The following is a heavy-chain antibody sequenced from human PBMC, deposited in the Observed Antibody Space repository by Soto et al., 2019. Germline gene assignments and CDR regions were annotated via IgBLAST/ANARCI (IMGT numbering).Heavy chain of an antibody. CDR3: ASPVATVYYYYGMDV. D-gene: IGHD2-21*02. J-gene: IGHJ6*02. CDR1: GGTFTNYA. V-gene: IGHV1-69*13. CDR2: IIPIFGTA. Sequence: ASVKVSCKASGGTFTNYAFSWVRQAPGQGLEWMGGIIPIFGTADYAQKFQGRVTITADESTSTAYMELSSLRSEDTAVYYCASPVATVYYYYGMDVWGQGTTVTVSS.